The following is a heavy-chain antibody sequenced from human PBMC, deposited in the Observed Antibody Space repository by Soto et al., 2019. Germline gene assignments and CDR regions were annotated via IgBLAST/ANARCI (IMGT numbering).Heavy chain of an antibody. J-gene: IGHJ2*01. CDR2: ISYDGTNK. Sequence: GGSLRLSCAASGFTFSTYGMHWVRQAPGKGLEWVAVISYDGTNKFYADSVKGRFTISRDNSKNTLFLQMNSLRAEDAAVYYCAKGFSSSWYWYFDLWGRGTLVTVSS. CDR1: GFTFSTYG. CDR3: AKGFSSSWYWYFDL. D-gene: IGHD6-13*01. V-gene: IGHV3-30*18.